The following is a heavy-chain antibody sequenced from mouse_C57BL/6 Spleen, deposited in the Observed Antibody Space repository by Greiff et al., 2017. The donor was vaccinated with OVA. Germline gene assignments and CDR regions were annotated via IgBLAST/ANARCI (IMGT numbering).Heavy chain of an antibody. Sequence: EVQGVESGPVLVKPGASVKMSCKASGYTFTDYYMNWVKQSHGKSLEWIGVINPYNGGTSYNQKFKGKATLTVDKSSSTAYMELNSLTSEDSAVYYCEGFGYYDYPFAYWGQGTLVTVSA. CDR2: INPYNGGT. V-gene: IGHV1-19*01. D-gene: IGHD2-4*01. CDR1: GYTFTDYY. CDR3: EGFGYYDYPFAY. J-gene: IGHJ3*01.